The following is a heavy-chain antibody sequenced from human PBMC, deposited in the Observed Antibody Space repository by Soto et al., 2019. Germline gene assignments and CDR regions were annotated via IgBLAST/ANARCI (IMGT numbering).Heavy chain of an antibody. J-gene: IGHJ5*02. D-gene: IGHD3-3*01. Sequence: AGSLMLSCAASGFTFNSYAMSWVRQAPGKGLEWVSTIIGSGGSTYYADSVKGRFTISRDNSKNTLYLQMNSLRAEDTAVYYCAKDDYDFWSGYVTWAQGTLVTVSS. CDR1: GFTFNSYA. CDR3: AKDDYDFWSGYVT. V-gene: IGHV3-23*01. CDR2: IIGSGGST.